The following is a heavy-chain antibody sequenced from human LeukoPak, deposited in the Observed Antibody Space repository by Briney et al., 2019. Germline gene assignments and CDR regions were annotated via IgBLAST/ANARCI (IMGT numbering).Heavy chain of an antibody. D-gene: IGHD5/OR15-5a*01. J-gene: IGHJ4*02. CDR2: IYYSGST. CDR3: ARDGLGRAVY. Sequence: PSETLSLTCTVSGGSISSSSYYWGWIRQPPGKGLEWIGSIYYSGSTYYNPSLKSRVTISVDTSKNQFSLKLSSVTAADTAVYYCARDGLGRAVYWGQGTLVTVSS. CDR1: GGSISSSSYY. V-gene: IGHV4-39*07.